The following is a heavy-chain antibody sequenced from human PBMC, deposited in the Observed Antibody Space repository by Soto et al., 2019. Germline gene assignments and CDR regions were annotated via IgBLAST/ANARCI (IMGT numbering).Heavy chain of an antibody. D-gene: IGHD1-1*01. CDR2: IIPIFGTA. CDR1: GGTFSSYA. CDR3: ARTEPERRAFDI. J-gene: IGHJ3*02. V-gene: IGHV1-69*06. Sequence: SVKVSCKASGGTFSSYAISWLRQSPGQGLEWMGGIIPIFGTANYAQKFQGRVTITADKSTSTAYMELSSLRSEDTAVYYCARTEPERRAFDIWGQGTMVTVSS.